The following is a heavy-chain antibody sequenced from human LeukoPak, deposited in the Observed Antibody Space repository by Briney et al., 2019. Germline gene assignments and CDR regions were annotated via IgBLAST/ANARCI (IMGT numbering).Heavy chain of an antibody. Sequence: GGPLRLSCAASGFTFSSYAMSWVRQAPGKGLEWVSAISGSGGSTYYADSVKGRFTISRDNSKNTLYLQMNSLRAEDTAVYYCASFKYYYDSSGSIPHDYWGQGTLVTVSS. D-gene: IGHD3-22*01. V-gene: IGHV3-23*01. CDR2: ISGSGGST. J-gene: IGHJ4*02. CDR3: ASFKYYYDSSGSIPHDY. CDR1: GFTFSSYA.